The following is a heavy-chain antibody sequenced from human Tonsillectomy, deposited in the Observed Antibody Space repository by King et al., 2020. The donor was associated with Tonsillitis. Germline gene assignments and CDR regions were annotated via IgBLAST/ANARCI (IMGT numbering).Heavy chain of an antibody. V-gene: IGHV3-30*18. J-gene: IGHJ3*02. CDR3: AKGRLGWLQSADAFDI. D-gene: IGHD5-24*01. CDR2: ISYDGSNK. CDR1: GFTFSSYG. Sequence: VQLVESGGGVVQPGRSLRLSCAASGFTFSSYGMHWVRQAPGKGLEWVAVISYDGSNKYYADSVKGRFTISRDNSKNTLYLQMNSLRAEDTAVYYCAKGRLGWLQSADAFDIWGQGTMVTVSS.